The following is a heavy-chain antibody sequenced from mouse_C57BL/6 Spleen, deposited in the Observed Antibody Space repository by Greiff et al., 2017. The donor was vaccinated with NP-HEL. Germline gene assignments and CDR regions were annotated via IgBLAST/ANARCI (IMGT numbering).Heavy chain of an antibody. Sequence: QVQLKESGPGLVQPSQSLSITCTVSGFSLTSYGVHWVRQSPGKGLEWLGVIWSGGSTDYNAAFISRLSISKDNSKSQVFVKMNSLQADDTAIYYCARKDYSNYYAMDYWGQGTSVTVSS. J-gene: IGHJ4*01. V-gene: IGHV2-2*01. CDR3: ARKDYSNYYAMDY. CDR1: GFSLTSYG. CDR2: IWSGGST. D-gene: IGHD2-5*01.